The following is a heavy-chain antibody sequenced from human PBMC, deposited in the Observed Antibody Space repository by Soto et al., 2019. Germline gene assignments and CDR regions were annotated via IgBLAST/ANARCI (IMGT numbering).Heavy chain of an antibody. CDR2: IYDDGSA. CDR1: GDSISSSY. CDR3: ARDKYCSGGSCRKNWFDP. V-gene: IGHV4-59*01. Sequence: SAPLSVTCPVSGDSISSSYLSWIRQPPGKGLEWLAYIYDDGSANYNPSLKSRATISLDMSKNQFSLKLTSVTAADTAVYYCARDKYCSGGSCRKNWFDPWGQGTLVTVSA. D-gene: IGHD2-15*01. J-gene: IGHJ5*02.